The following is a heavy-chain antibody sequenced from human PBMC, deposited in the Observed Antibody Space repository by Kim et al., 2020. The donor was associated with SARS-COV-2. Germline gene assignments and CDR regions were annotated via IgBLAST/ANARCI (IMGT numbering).Heavy chain of an antibody. J-gene: IGHJ5*02. CDR1: GFTFSSYG. CDR3: AKSSSSSVGWFDP. Sequence: GGSLRLSCAASGFTFSSYGMHWVRQAPGKGLEWVAVISYDGSNKYYADSVKGRFTISRDNSKNTLYLQMNSMRAEDTAVYYCAKSSSSSVGWFDPWGQGTLVTVSS. D-gene: IGHD6-6*01. CDR2: ISYDGSNK. V-gene: IGHV3-30*18.